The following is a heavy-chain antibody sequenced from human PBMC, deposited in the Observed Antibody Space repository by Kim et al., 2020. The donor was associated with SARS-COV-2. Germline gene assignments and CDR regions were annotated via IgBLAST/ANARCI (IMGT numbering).Heavy chain of an antibody. D-gene: IGHD2-2*01. CDR2: IYYSGST. CDR3: ARDRYCSSTSCYPSYYYYGMDV. V-gene: IGHV4-59*01. J-gene: IGHJ6*02. Sequence: SETLSLTCTVSGGSISSYYWSWIRQPPGKGLEWIGYIYYSGSTNYNPSLKSRVTISVDTSKNQFSLKLSSVTAADTAVYYCARDRYCSSTSCYPSYYYYGMDVWGQGTTVTVSS. CDR1: GGSISSYY.